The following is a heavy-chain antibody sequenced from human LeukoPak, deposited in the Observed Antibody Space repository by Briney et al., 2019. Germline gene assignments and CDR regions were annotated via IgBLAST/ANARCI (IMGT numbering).Heavy chain of an antibody. V-gene: IGHV4-4*02. CDR3: ARDPLDLGGTSPLGF. Sequence: SETLSLTCVVSGGSISINNWWSWVRQPPGKGLEWMGEIYHGGSTNYNPSLKSRVTISVDKSENQLSLKLTSVTAADTAVYYCARDPLDLGGTSPLGFWGQGTLVTVSS. D-gene: IGHD1-26*01. CDR1: GGSISINNW. CDR2: IYHGGST. J-gene: IGHJ4*02.